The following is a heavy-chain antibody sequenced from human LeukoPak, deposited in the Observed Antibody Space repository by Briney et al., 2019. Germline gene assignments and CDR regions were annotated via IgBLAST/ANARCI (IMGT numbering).Heavy chain of an antibody. Sequence: GGSLRLSCAASGFTFSSYGMHWVRQAPGKGLEWVAVISYDGSNKYYADSVKGRFTISRDNSKNTLYLQMNSLRAEDTAVYYCTRAHSSGYNYFDYWGQGTLVTVSS. D-gene: IGHD3-22*01. J-gene: IGHJ4*02. V-gene: IGHV3-30*12. CDR1: GFTFSSYG. CDR2: ISYDGSNK. CDR3: TRAHSSGYNYFDY.